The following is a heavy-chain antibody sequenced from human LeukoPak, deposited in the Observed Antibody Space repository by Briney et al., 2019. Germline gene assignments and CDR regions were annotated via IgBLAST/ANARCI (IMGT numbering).Heavy chain of an antibody. J-gene: IGHJ4*02. CDR1: GGSISSYY. D-gene: IGHD3-10*01. V-gene: IGHV4-34*01. CDR2: INHSGST. CDR3: ARSARVNYYGSGSQKNPYDY. Sequence: SETLSLTCTVSGGSISSYYWSWIRQPPGKGLEWIGEINHSGSTNYNPSLKSRVTISVDTSKNQFPLKLSSVTAADTAVYYCARSARVNYYGSGSQKNPYDYWGQGTLVTVSS.